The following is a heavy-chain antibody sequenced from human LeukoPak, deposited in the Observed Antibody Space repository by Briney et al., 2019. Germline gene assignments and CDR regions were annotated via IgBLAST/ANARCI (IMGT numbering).Heavy chain of an antibody. J-gene: IGHJ4*02. Sequence: PGGSLTLSCAASGFTFSSYAMTWVRQAPGRGREWVSVISGSGSATNYADSVKGRSTISRDNSKNTLYLQMNSLRAEDTAVYYCAKDRGNSYGHFDYWGQGTLVSVSS. CDR3: AKDRGNSYGHFDY. CDR1: GFTFSSYA. V-gene: IGHV3-23*01. CDR2: ISGSGSAT. D-gene: IGHD5-18*01.